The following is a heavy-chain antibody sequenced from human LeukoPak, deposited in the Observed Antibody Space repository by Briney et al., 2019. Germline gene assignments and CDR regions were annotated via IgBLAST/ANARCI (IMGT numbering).Heavy chain of an antibody. V-gene: IGHV3-74*01. J-gene: IGHJ4*02. CDR1: GFTFSTYW. D-gene: IGHD5-18*01. CDR3: ARDGRDTLFDY. Sequence: AGGSLRLSCAASGFTFSTYWMHWVRQDPEKGLVWVSRINVDGTYTTYADSVKGRFTISRDNAKNTLYLQMNSLRAEDTAVYYCARDGRDTLFDYWGQGTLVTASS. CDR2: INVDGTYT.